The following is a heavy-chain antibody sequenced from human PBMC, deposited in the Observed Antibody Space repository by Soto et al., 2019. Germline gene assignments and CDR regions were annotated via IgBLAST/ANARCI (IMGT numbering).Heavy chain of an antibody. Sequence: GSLRLSFFASGFDFNSDTMNWIRQAPGKGLQGVSSISESSGFKHLEDSVKRRFNIYIDNANSSLFLQLDRRSVEGAGIYFCARGKVWLQFYXRGQVTQVTVSX. J-gene: IGHJ4*02. V-gene: IGHV3-21*01. CDR2: ISESSGFK. D-gene: IGHD1-20*01. CDR3: ARGKVWLQFYX. CDR1: GFDFNSDT.